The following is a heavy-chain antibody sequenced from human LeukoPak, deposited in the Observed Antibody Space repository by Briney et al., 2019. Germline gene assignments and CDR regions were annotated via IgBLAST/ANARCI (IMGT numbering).Heavy chain of an antibody. J-gene: IGHJ4*02. V-gene: IGHV3-23*01. Sequence: GGSLRLSCAASGFTFSSYAMSWVRQAPGKGLEWVSAISGSGGSTYYADSVKGRFTISRDNSKKTLYLQMNSLRAEDTAVYYCAKDLAGRYSSGWYYFDYWGQGTLVTVSS. D-gene: IGHD6-19*01. CDR2: ISGSGGST. CDR3: AKDLAGRYSSGWYYFDY. CDR1: GFTFSSYA.